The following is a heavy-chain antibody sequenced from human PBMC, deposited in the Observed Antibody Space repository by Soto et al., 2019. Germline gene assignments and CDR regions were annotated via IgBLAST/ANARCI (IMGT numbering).Heavy chain of an antibody. D-gene: IGHD5-12*01. J-gene: IGHJ6*02. CDR1: GGSISSYY. V-gene: IGHV4-59*01. CDR3: ARGGIVATIPYYYYGMDV. CDR2: IYYSGST. Sequence: PSETLSLTCTVSGGSISSYYWSWIRQPPGKGLEWIGYIYYSGSTNYNPSLKSRVTISVDTSKNQFSLKLSSVTAADTAVYYCARGGIVATIPYYYYGMDVWGQGTTVTVSS.